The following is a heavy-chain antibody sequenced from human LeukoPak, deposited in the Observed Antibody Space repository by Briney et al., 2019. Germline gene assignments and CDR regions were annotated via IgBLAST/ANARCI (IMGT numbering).Heavy chain of an antibody. V-gene: IGHV3-23*01. Sequence: GGSLRLSCAASGFTFSSYAMSWVRQAPGKGLEWVSAISGSGVSTYSTDSVKGRFTISRDNSKNTLYLQMNSLRAEDTAVYYCAKKVPANWGSYFDYWGQGTLVTVSS. CDR2: ISGSGVST. D-gene: IGHD7-27*01. CDR3: AKKVPANWGSYFDY. J-gene: IGHJ4*02. CDR1: GFTFSSYA.